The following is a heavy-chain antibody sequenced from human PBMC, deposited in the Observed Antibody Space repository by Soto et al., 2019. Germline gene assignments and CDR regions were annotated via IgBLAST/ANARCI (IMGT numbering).Heavy chain of an antibody. CDR1: GYTFTGYA. CDR2: INSGNGNT. V-gene: IGHV1-3*01. D-gene: IGHD2-21*02. J-gene: IGHJ6*02. Sequence: QVQLVQSGAEVKKPGASVQVSCKTSGYTFTGYAIHWVRQAPGQRLEWMGWINSGNGNTKYSQKFQGRVTITRDTSANTVYMDLTSLRSEDTAVYSCASGGSYPAFYVMDVWGQGTMVTVSS. CDR3: ASGGSYPAFYVMDV.